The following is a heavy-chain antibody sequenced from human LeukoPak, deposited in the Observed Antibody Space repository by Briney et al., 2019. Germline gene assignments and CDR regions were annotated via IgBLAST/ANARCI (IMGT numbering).Heavy chain of an antibody. Sequence: SETLSLTCTVSSASISSSRYYWGWIRQSPGKCLEWLGSIYYSWSTYYNPSLKSRVTTSVDTSKNQVSLNLTSVTAADTAVYYCARAVEMSTIHRGFDFWGHGALVTVSS. CDR1: SASISSSRYY. D-gene: IGHD5-24*01. V-gene: IGHV4-39*01. J-gene: IGHJ4*01. CDR2: IYYSWST. CDR3: ARAVEMSTIHRGFDF.